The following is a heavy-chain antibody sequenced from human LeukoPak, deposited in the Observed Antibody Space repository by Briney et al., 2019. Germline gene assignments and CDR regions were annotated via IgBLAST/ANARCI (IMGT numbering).Heavy chain of an antibody. V-gene: IGHV3-13*04. CDR1: GFTFSNYD. J-gene: IGHJ4*02. CDR2: IGFAGDT. Sequence: GGSLRLSCAASGFTFSNYDMHWARPATGEGREWVSAIGFAGDTYYAGSVKGRFTISRENAKNSLYLQMNSLRAGDTAVYYCARGNILTGYSDWGQGTLVTVSS. CDR3: ARGNILTGYSD. D-gene: IGHD3-9*01.